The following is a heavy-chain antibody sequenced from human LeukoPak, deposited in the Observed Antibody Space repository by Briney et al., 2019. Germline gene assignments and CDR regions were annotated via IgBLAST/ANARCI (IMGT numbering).Heavy chain of an antibody. CDR2: ISGSGGST. CDR1: GFTFSNYA. CDR3: ARDSLSLWFGDV. D-gene: IGHD3-10*01. V-gene: IGHV3-23*01. Sequence: PGGSLRLSCAASGFTFSNYAMSWARQAPGKGLEWVSAISGSGGSTYYADSVKGRFTISRDNSKNTLYLQMNSLRAEDTAVYYCARDSLSLWFGDVWGQGTTVTVSS. J-gene: IGHJ6*02.